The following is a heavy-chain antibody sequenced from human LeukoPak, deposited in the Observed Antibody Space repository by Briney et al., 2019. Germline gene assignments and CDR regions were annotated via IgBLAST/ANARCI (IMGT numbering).Heavy chain of an antibody. CDR3: SRVPSWKGYMDV. D-gene: IGHD1-1*01. V-gene: IGHV3-23*01. CDR1: GFTFNNYA. Sequence: GGSLRLSCAASGFTFNNYAMSWVRQAAGKGLEWVSAISGSGDTTYYADSVKGRFTISRDNSKNTLHLQMNSLRAEDTAVYYCSRVPSWKGYMDVWGKGTTVTVSS. J-gene: IGHJ6*03. CDR2: ISGSGDTT.